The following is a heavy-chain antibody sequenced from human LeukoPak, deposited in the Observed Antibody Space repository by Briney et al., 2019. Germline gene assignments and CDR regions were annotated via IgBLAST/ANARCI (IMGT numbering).Heavy chain of an antibody. J-gene: IGHJ4*02. D-gene: IGHD2-2*01. Sequence: GESLKISCKGSGYSFTNYWIGWVRQMPGKGLEWMVVIYPGDSDTRYSPSFQGQVTMSADKSISTAYLQWSSLKASDTAMYYCARGGFVVVPAAMSFDYWGQGTLVTVSS. V-gene: IGHV5-51*01. CDR1: GYSFTNYW. CDR2: IYPGDSDT. CDR3: ARGGFVVVPAAMSFDY.